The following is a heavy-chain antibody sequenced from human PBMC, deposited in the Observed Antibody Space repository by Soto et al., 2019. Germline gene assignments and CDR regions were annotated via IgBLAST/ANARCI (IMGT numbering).Heavy chain of an antibody. D-gene: IGHD1-1*01. J-gene: IGHJ5*02. CDR1: GASISGFY. CDR3: VRDGTKTLRDWFDP. Sequence: SETLSLTCTVSGASISGFYWSWIRKSAGKGLKWIGRIYATGTTDYNPSLKSRVMMSVDTSKKQFSLKLRSVTAADTAVYYCVRDGTKTLRDWFDPWGQGISVTVS. V-gene: IGHV4-4*07. CDR2: IYATGTT.